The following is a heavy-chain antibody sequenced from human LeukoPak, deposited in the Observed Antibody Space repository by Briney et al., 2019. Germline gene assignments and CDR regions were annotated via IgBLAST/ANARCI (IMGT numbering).Heavy chain of an antibody. CDR1: GFTFSSYG. J-gene: IGHJ3*02. V-gene: IGHV3-30*03. CDR2: ISHDGSNT. Sequence: GGSLRLSCAASGFTFSSYGMHWVRQAPGKGLKWVAVISHDGSNTYYGDSVKGRFTISRDNSKNTLDLQMNSLRAGDTAVYYCARETVTNHDAFDIWGQGAMVTVSS. CDR3: ARETVTNHDAFDI. D-gene: IGHD4-11*01.